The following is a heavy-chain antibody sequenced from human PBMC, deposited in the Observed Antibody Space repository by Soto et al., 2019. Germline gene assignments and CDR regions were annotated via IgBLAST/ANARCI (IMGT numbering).Heavy chain of an antibody. CDR3: ARERRGYIWY. CDR2: IYSGGST. CDR1: GFTVSSNY. Sequence: GESLKISCAASGFTVSSNYMSWVRQAPGKGLEWVSVIYSGGSTYYADSVKGRFTISRDNSKDTLYLQMNSLRAEDTAVNYCARERRGYIWYWGQGTLVTVSS. D-gene: IGHD6-13*01. V-gene: IGHV3-53*01. J-gene: IGHJ4*02.